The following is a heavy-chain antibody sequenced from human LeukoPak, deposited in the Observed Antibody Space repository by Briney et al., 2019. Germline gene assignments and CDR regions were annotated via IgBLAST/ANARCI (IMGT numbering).Heavy chain of an antibody. Sequence: GGSLRLSCAASGFTVSSNYMSWVRQAPGKGLEWVSVIYSGGSTYYADSVKGRFTISRDNAKNSLYLQMNSLRAEDTAVYYCARDVGSLNYGDYVSDYWGQGTLVTVSS. J-gene: IGHJ4*02. CDR2: IYSGGST. CDR3: ARDVGSLNYGDYVSDY. V-gene: IGHV3-53*01. D-gene: IGHD4-17*01. CDR1: GFTVSSNY.